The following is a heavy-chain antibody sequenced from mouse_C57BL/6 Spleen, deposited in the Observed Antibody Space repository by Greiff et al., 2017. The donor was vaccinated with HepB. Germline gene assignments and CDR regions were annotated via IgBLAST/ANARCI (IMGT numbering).Heavy chain of an antibody. CDR3: ARGDGLRRYYAMDY. D-gene: IGHD2-4*01. Sequence: DVQLQESGPGLVKPSQSLSLTCSVTGYSITSGYYWNWIRQFPGNKLEWMGYISYDGSNNYNPSLKNRISITRDTSKNQFFLKLNSVTTEDTATYYCARGDGLRRYYAMDYWGQGTSVTVSS. CDR1: GYSITSGYY. CDR2: ISYDGSN. V-gene: IGHV3-6*01. J-gene: IGHJ4*01.